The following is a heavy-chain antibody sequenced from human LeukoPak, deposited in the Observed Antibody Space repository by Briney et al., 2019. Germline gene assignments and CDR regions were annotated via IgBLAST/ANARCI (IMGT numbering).Heavy chain of an antibody. J-gene: IGHJ4*02. CDR1: GFTFSSYG. Sequence: PGGSLRLSCAASGFTFSSYGMHGVRQAPGKGLEWVAVISYDVSNIYYADSVKGRFTISRDNSKNTLYLQMHSLRAEDTAVYSCARASGPFDYWGQGTLVTASS. CDR3: ARASGPFDY. CDR2: ISYDVSNI. D-gene: IGHD3-10*01. V-gene: IGHV3-30*03.